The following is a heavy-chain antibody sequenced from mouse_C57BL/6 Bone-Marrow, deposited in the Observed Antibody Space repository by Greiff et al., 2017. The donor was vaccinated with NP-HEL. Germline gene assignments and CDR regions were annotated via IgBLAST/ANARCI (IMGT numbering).Heavy chain of an antibody. CDR1: GYTFTSYW. CDR2: IHPNSGST. J-gene: IGHJ1*03. CDR3: ARFYGSIYWYFDV. D-gene: IGHD1-1*01. V-gene: IGHV1-64*01. Sequence: QVQLQQPGAELGKPGASVKLSCKASGYTFTSYWMHWVKQRPGQGREWIGMIHPNSGSTNYNEKFKSKATLTVDKSSSTAYMQLSSLTSEDSAVYYCARFYGSIYWYFDVWGTGTTVTVSS.